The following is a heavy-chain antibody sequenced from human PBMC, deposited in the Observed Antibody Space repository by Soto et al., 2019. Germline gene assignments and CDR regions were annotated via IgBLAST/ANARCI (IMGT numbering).Heavy chain of an antibody. CDR3: AKWFGGCRD. D-gene: IGHD3-10*01. V-gene: IGHV4-59*01. CDR1: GVSISTYY. J-gene: IGHJ4*02. Sequence: QVQLQESGPGLVKPSETLSLTCTVSGVSISTYYWSWIRQPPGKGLEWIGYVYYTGSTNYNHSLKSRVTMSVDTSKNQLALKMSSVTAADTAVYYCAKWFGGCRDWGQGTLVTVSS. CDR2: VYYTGST.